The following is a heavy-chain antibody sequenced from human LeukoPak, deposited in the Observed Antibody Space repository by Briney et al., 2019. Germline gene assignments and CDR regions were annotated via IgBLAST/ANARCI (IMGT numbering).Heavy chain of an antibody. Sequence: GGSLRLSCAASEFTFITYWMSWVRQAPGKGLEGVANIKQDGSEKYYVDSVKGRFTISRDNAKNSVYLQMNSLRAEDTAVYYCARLSEMLRGPEAIYYFEHWGQGTLVTVSS. CDR1: EFTFITYW. J-gene: IGHJ4*02. CDR2: IKQDGSEK. CDR3: ARLSEMLRGPEAIYYFEH. D-gene: IGHD3-10*01. V-gene: IGHV3-7*01.